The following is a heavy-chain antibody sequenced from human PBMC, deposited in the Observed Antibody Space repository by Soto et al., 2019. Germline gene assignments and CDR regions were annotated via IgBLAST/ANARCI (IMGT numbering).Heavy chain of an antibody. CDR2: IYYSGNT. V-gene: IGHV4-31*03. Sequence: QVQLQESGPGLVKPSQTLSLTCTVSGASISSNAYYWSWIRQLPGKGLEWIGYIYYSGNTYYNPSLKSRITVSIDTSKSQFSLKLNSVTAADTAVYYCARRVNWGSASFDSWGQGTLVTVSS. CDR1: GASISSNAYY. CDR3: ARRVNWGSASFDS. D-gene: IGHD7-27*01. J-gene: IGHJ4*02.